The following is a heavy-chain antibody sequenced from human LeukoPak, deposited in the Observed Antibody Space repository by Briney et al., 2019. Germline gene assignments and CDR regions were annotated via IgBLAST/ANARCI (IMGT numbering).Heavy chain of an antibody. D-gene: IGHD4/OR15-4a*01. CDR2: IDTNTGIP. Sequence: GASVKLSCKASGYTFTNYPMNWVRQAPGQRPEWMGWIDTNTGIPTYARGFTGRFVFSLDTSVSTAYLQISNLEADDTAVYYCARDNEAANPFHYWGLGTLVTVSS. V-gene: IGHV7-4-1*02. CDR1: GYTFTNYP. J-gene: IGHJ4*02. CDR3: ARDNEAANPFHY.